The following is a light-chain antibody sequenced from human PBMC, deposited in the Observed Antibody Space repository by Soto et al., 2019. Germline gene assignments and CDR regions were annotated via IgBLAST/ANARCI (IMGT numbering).Light chain of an antibody. CDR1: QRVSSRY. CDR3: HQYGSSHT. V-gene: IGKV3-20*01. J-gene: IGKJ2*01. Sequence: EIVLTQSPGTLSLSPGDRATLSCRASQRVSSRYLAWYQQKAGQAPRLLIYGASTRATGIPDRFSGSGSGTDFTLTISRLESEDFAFYYCHQYGSSHTFGQGTKLEIK. CDR2: GAS.